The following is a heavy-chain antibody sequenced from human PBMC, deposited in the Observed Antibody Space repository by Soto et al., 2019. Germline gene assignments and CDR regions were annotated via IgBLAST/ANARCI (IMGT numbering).Heavy chain of an antibody. CDR2: IYYSGST. CDR3: ARGRFLEWLYI. D-gene: IGHD3-3*01. CDR1: GGTIGSYY. Sequence: SETLSLTCTVSGGTIGSYYWSWIRRPPGKGLEWIGYIYYSGSTSYKPSLQSRVTMSVDTSKNQFSLRLTSVTAADTAVYYCARGRFLEWLYIWGQGTLVTVSS. J-gene: IGHJ4*02. V-gene: IGHV4-59*01.